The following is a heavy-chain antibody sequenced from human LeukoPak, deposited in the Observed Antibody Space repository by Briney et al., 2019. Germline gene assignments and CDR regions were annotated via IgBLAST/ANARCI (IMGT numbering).Heavy chain of an antibody. CDR1: GFTFSSYA. CDR2: ISYDGCNK. CDR3: ARVSSSSAGLLDY. D-gene: IGHD6-6*01. Sequence: GGSLRLSCAASGFTFSSYAMHWVRQAPGKGLEWVAVISYDGCNKYYADSVKGRFTISRDNSKNTLYLQMNSLRAEDTAVYYCARVSSSSAGLLDYWGQGTLVTVSS. V-gene: IGHV3-30-3*01. J-gene: IGHJ4*02.